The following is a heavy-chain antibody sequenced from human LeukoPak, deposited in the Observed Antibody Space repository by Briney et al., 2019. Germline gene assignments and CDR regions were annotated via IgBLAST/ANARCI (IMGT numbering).Heavy chain of an antibody. CDR3: ARYSGWTYSYYYYAMDV. D-gene: IGHD6-19*01. CDR2: IYYSGST. V-gene: IGHV4-59*08. CDR1: GGSISSYY. J-gene: IGHJ6*02. Sequence: SETLSLTCTVSGGSISSYYWSWIRQPPGKELEWIGYIYYSGSTNYNPSLKSRVTISVDTSKNQFSLKLSSVTAADTAVYYCARYSGWTYSYYYYAMDVWGQGTTVTVSS.